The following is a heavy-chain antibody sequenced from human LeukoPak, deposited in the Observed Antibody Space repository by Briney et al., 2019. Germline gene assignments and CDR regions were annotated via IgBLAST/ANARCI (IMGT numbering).Heavy chain of an antibody. V-gene: IGHV3-21*04. Sequence: GGSLRLSCAASGFTFSSYSMNWVRQAPGKGLEWVSSISSSSSYIYYADSVKGRFTISRDNSKNTLCLQMNSLRAEDTAVYYCARLGTFGEFAFDYWGQGTLVTVSS. D-gene: IGHD3-10*01. J-gene: IGHJ4*02. CDR1: GFTFSSYS. CDR3: ARLGTFGEFAFDY. CDR2: ISSSSSYI.